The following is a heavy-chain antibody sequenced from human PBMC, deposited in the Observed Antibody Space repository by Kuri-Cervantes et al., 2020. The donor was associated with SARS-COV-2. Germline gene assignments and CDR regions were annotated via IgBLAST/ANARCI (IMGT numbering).Heavy chain of an antibody. CDR3: ASTCVSLLCRVGATDY. D-gene: IGHD1-26*01. Sequence: GSLRLSCAASGFSVSNSYLSWVRQAPGKGLEWVSVIYSGGSTYYADSVKGRFTVSRDNSKNTLSLQMNSLRAEDTAVYYCASTCVSLLCRVGATDYWGQGTLVTVLL. V-gene: IGHV3-66*02. J-gene: IGHJ4*02. CDR2: IYSGGST. CDR1: GFSVSNSY.